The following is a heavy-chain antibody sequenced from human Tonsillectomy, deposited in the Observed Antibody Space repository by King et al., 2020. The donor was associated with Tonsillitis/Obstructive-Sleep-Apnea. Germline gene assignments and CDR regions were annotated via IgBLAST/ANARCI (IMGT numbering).Heavy chain of an antibody. Sequence: VQLPQWGAGLLKPSETLSLSCGVYGGSFISYYWSWIRQPPGKGLEWIGEIDHSGSSKYNPSLKSRVTISVDSSKNQFSLKLSSLTAADTAVYYCARGMEQDFWSGNYSDAFDIWGQGTMVTVSS. CDR1: GGSFISYY. J-gene: IGHJ3*02. D-gene: IGHD3-3*01. V-gene: IGHV4-34*01. CDR3: ARGMEQDFWSGNYSDAFDI. CDR2: IDHSGSS.